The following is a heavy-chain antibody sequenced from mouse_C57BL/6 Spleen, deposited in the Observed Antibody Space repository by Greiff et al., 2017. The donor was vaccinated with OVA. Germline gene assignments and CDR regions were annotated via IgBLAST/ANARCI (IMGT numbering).Heavy chain of an antibody. Sequence: DVKLVESGGGLVKPGGSLKLSCAASGFTFSDYGMHWVRQAPEKGLEWVAYISSGSSTIYYADTVKGRFTISRDNAKNTLFLQMTSLRSEDTAMYYCARGYLATVVDYWGQGTTLTVSS. CDR1: GFTFSDYG. CDR2: ISSGSSTI. D-gene: IGHD1-1*01. CDR3: ARGYLATVVDY. V-gene: IGHV5-17*01. J-gene: IGHJ2*01.